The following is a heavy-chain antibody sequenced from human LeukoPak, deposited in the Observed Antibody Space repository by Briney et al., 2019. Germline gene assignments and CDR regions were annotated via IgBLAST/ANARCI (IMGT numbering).Heavy chain of an antibody. CDR3: ARDRAEGKTWVEFDP. V-gene: IGHV3-66*02. J-gene: IGHJ5*02. CDR1: GFIVNSYA. Sequence: GGSLRLSCAASGFIVNSYAMSWVRQAPGKGLAWVSLIYSDGVTQYADSVKGQFTISRDNSKNTLYLQMNSLRDEDTAVYFCARDRAEGKTWVEFDPWGQGTLVTVSS. CDR2: IYSDGVT.